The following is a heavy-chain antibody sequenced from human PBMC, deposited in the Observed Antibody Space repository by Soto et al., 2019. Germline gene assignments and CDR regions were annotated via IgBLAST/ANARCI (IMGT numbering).Heavy chain of an antibody. D-gene: IGHD3-10*01. J-gene: IGHJ5*02. Sequence: SETLSLTCTISDGDFGTNYWSWIRHAPGKGLEWIGYTYYTGSTKYNPSLKIRATISVDTSNNQFSLTLNSAAAADTAVYYCATDSAGRGPFDPWGQGILVTVPS. CDR2: TYYTGST. CDR3: ATDSAGRGPFDP. CDR1: DGDFGTNY. V-gene: IGHV4-59*13.